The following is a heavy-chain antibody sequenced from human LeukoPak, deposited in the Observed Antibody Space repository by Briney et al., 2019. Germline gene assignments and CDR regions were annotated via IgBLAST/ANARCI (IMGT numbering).Heavy chain of an antibody. D-gene: IGHD2-21*02. Sequence: PSETLSLTCTVSGDSMRSFYWSFIRQPAGKGLEWIGRIHTSGTTWYNASLKSRVAMSVDTSKNQFPLRLTSVTAADTAVYYCAREGGDRYGQVDTWGQGTLVTVSS. CDR1: GDSMRSFY. V-gene: IGHV4-4*07. J-gene: IGHJ5*02. CDR3: AREGGDRYGQVDT. CDR2: IHTSGTT.